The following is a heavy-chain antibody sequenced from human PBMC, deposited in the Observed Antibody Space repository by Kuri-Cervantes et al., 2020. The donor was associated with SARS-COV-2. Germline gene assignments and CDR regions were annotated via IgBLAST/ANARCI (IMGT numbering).Heavy chain of an antibody. D-gene: IGHD1-20*01. Sequence: GSLRLSCTVSGASISDYYWTWIRQPAGQGLEWIGRIYSSGSTNYNPSLKSRVTMSIDTSTNQFSLRLTSVTAADTAVYYCASSHITTYYYYYMKVWGKGTTVTVSS. J-gene: IGHJ6*03. V-gene: IGHV4-4*07. CDR3: ASSHITTYYYYYMKV. CDR1: GASISDYY. CDR2: IYSSGST.